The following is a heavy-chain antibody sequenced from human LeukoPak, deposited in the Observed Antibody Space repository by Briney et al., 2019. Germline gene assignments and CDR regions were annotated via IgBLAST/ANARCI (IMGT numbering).Heavy chain of an antibody. J-gene: IGHJ4*02. Sequence: ASVKVSCKVSGYTLTELSMHWVRQAPGKGLEWMGGFDPKDGETIYAQKFQGRVTMTEDTSTDTAYMELSSLRSEDTAVYYCATSNRADYYDSSGPNDYWGQGTLVTVSS. CDR2: FDPKDGET. CDR1: GYTLTELS. CDR3: ATSNRADYYDSSGPNDY. V-gene: IGHV1-24*01. D-gene: IGHD3-22*01.